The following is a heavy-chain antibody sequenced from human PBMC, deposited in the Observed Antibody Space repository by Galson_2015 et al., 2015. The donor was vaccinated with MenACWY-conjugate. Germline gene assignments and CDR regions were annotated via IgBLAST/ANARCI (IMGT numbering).Heavy chain of an antibody. Sequence: SLRLSCAASGLTFSDYYMSWIRQAPGKGLEWVSYISSRSSYTKYADSVKGRFTISRDNAKNSLYLQMNSLRAEDTAVYYCARDVRGGDKDAPGLDYWGQGTLVTVSS. CDR1: GLTFSDYY. J-gene: IGHJ4*02. D-gene: IGHD3-10*02. CDR3: ARDVRGGDKDAPGLDY. V-gene: IGHV3-11*05. CDR2: ISSRSSYT.